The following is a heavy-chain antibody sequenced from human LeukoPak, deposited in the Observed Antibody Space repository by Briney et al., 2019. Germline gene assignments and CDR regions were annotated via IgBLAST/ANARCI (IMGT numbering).Heavy chain of an antibody. V-gene: IGHV4-34*01. J-gene: IGHJ4*02. CDR3: ARGPTPEVVEQQLVTLVY. Sequence: PSETLSLTCAVYGGSFSGYYWSWIRQPPGKGLEWIGEINHSGSTNYNPSLKSRVTISVDTSKNQFSLKLSSVTAADTAVYYCARGPTPEVVEQQLVTLVYWGQGTLVTVSS. D-gene: IGHD6-13*01. CDR1: GGSFSGYY. CDR2: INHSGST.